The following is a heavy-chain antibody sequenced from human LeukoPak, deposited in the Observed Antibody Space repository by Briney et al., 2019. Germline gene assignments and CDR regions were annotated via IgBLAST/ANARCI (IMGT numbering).Heavy chain of an antibody. D-gene: IGHD3-22*01. CDR3: AKGPAFYYDSSGSYFDF. CDR2: SSGSGGST. CDR1: GFTFSSYA. J-gene: IGHJ4*02. V-gene: IGHV3-23*01. Sequence: GGSLRLSCAASGFTFSSYAMSWVRQAPGKGLEWVLASSGSGGSTYYADSVKGRSTISRDNSKNTLYLQMNSLRAEDTAVYYCAKGPAFYYDSSGSYFDFWGQGTLVTVSS.